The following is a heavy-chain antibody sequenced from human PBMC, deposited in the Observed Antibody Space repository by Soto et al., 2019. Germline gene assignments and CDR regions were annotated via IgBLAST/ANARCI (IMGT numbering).Heavy chain of an antibody. D-gene: IGHD1-26*01. V-gene: IGHV4-34*01. CDR3: ARSQAEVGDTADYYYYMDV. CDR2: INHSGST. Sequence: SETLSLTCAVYGGSFSGYYWSWIRQPPGKGLEWIGEINHSGSTNYDPSFKSRVTIAVDKTKNKFALKLSSVTAADTAVYYCARSQAEVGDTADYYYYMDVWGKGTTVTVSS. CDR1: GGSFSGYY. J-gene: IGHJ6*03.